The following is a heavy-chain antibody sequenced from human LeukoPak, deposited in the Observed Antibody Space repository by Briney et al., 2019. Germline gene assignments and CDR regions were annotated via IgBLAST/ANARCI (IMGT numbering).Heavy chain of an antibody. J-gene: IGHJ5*02. CDR1: GFTFSSYA. CDR3: VKVGYGSSWNKRTGFDL. D-gene: IGHD6-13*01. V-gene: IGHV3-64D*06. Sequence: PGGSLRLSCSASGFTFSSYAMHWVRQAPGKGLEYVSAISSNGGSTYYADSVKGRLTISRDNSKNTLYLQMSSLRAEDTAVYYCVKVGYGSSWNKRTGFDLGGQEPLVTVPS. CDR2: ISSNGGST.